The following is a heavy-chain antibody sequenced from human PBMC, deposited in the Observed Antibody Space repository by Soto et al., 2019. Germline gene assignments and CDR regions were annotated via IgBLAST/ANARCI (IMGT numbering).Heavy chain of an antibody. J-gene: IGHJ4*02. Sequence: NPSETLSLTCTVSVGSISSSSYYWGWIRQPPGKGLEWIGSIYYSGSTYYNPSLKSRVTISVDTSKNQFSLKLSSVTAADTAVYYCARLRGGWEAAAGTTLKRYYFDYWGQGTLVTVSS. CDR2: IYYSGST. D-gene: IGHD6-13*01. CDR3: ARLRGGWEAAAGTTLKRYYFDY. CDR1: VGSISSSSYY. V-gene: IGHV4-39*01.